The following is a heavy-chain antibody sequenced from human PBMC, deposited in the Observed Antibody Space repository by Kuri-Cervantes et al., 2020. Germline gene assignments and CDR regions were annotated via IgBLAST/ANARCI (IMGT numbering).Heavy chain of an antibody. J-gene: IGHJ4*02. CDR1: GFTFDDYA. D-gene: IGHD2/OR15-2a*01. CDR3: ARDFYRGRDH. Sequence: GGSLRLSCEASGFTFDDYAMHWVRQAPGKGLEWVSGISWNSGSIGYADSVKGRFTISRDNAKNSLYLQMNSLRAEDTAVYYCARDFYRGRDHWGQGTLVTVSS. CDR2: ISWNSGSI. V-gene: IGHV3-9*01.